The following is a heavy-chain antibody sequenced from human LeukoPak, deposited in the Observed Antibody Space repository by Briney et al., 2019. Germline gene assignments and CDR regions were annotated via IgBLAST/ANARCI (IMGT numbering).Heavy chain of an antibody. V-gene: IGHV3-21*01. D-gene: IGHD2-2*01. CDR2: IGGNGDNT. J-gene: IGHJ1*01. Sequence: GGSLRLSCAASGFTFSNFAMNWVRQAPGKGLEWVSTIGGNGDNTYYADSVKGRFTISRDNAKNSLYLQMNSLRAEDTAVYYCAREDCSSTSCYHTAEYFQHWGQGTLVTVSS. CDR1: GFTFSNFA. CDR3: AREDCSSTSCYHTAEYFQH.